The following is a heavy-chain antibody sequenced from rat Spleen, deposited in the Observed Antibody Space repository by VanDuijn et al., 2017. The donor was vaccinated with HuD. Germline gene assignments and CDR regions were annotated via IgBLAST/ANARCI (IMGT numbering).Heavy chain of an antibody. CDR3: TRETGYNSYFDY. CDR1: GFTFSDYN. CDR2: ISTGGDNT. D-gene: IGHD1-4*01. V-gene: IGHV5S23*01. J-gene: IGHJ2*01. Sequence: EVQLVESGGGLVQPGRSLKLSCAASGFTFSDYNMAWVRQAPTKGLEWVAYISTGGDNTYYRDSVKGRFTISRDNAKSTLYLQLDSLRSEDTATYYCTRETGYNSYFDYWGQGVMVTVSS.